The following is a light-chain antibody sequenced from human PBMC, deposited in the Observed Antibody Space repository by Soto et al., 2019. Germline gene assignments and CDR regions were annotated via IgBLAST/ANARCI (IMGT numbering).Light chain of an antibody. J-gene: IGKJ3*01. CDR1: QSIDSIS. V-gene: IGKV3-20*01. Sequence: EIVLTQSPGTLSLFPGERATLSCRASQSIDSISLAWYQHKPGQAPRLLIYGASSRSTAIPDRFSGSGSGTDFTLTISRLEPEDFAVYYCHQYGTAPLTFGPGTKVDIK. CDR2: GAS. CDR3: HQYGTAPLT.